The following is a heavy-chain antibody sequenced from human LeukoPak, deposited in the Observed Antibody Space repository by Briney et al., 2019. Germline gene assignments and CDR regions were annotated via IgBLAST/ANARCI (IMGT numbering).Heavy chain of an antibody. D-gene: IGHD2-2*01. CDR2: IIPIFGTA. CDR1: GGTFSSYA. CDR3: ARVTYCSSTSCHPYYFDY. V-gene: IGHV1-69*05. J-gene: IGHJ4*02. Sequence: SVKVSCKASGGTFSSYAISWVRQAPGQGLEWMGGIIPIFGTANYAQKFQGRVTITTDESTSTAYMELSSLRSEDTAVYYCARVTYCSSTSCHPYYFDYWGQGTLVTVSS.